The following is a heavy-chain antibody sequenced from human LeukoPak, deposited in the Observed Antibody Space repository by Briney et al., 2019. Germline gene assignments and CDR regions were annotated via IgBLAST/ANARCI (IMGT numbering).Heavy chain of an antibody. CDR2: IIPIFGTA. D-gene: IGHD3-22*01. J-gene: IGHJ4*02. V-gene: IGHV1-69*05. Sequence: SVKVSCXASGGTFSSYAISWVRQAPGQGLEWMGRIIPIFGTANYAQKFQGRVTITTDESTSTAYMELSSLRSEDTAVYYCARTYYYDSSGFEYFDYWGQGTLVTASS. CDR1: GGTFSSYA. CDR3: ARTYYYDSSGFEYFDY.